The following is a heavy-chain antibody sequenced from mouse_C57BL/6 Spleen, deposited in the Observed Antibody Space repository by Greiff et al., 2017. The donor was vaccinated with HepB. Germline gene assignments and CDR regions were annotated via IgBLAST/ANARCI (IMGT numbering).Heavy chain of an antibody. CDR1: GYTFTSYW. CDR3: ARDAYGSHYFDY. D-gene: IGHD1-1*01. CDR2: INPSSGYT. J-gene: IGHJ2*01. V-gene: IGHV1-7*01. Sequence: VQLQQSGAELAKPGASVKLSCKASGYTFTSYWMHWVKQRPGQGLEWIGYINPSSGYTKYNQKFKDKATLTADKSSRTAYMQLSSLTYEDSAVYYCARDAYGSHYFDYWGQGTTLTVSS.